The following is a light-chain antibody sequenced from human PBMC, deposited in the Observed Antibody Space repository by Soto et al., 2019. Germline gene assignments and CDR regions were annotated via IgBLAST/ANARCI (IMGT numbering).Light chain of an antibody. CDR2: GAS. J-gene: IGKJ2*01. Sequence: EIVLTQSPGTLSLSPGERATLSCRASQSVSSSYLAWYQQKPGQAPRLLIYGASSRATGIPDRVRGSGAGTDCTLTISGREPEDVAVDYWQQYGSSPLYTFGQGTKLEI. V-gene: IGKV3-20*01. CDR1: QSVSSSY. CDR3: QQYGSSPLYT.